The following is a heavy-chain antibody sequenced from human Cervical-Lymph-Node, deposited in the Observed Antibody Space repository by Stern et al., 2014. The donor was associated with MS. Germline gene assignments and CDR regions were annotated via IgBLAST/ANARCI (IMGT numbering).Heavy chain of an antibody. CDR2: IYYSGST. Sequence: QLQLQESGPGLVKPSETLSLTCTVSGGSISSYYWSWIRQPPGKGLEWIGYIYYSGSTNYNPSLKSRVTISVDTSKNQFSLKLSSVTAADTAVYYCARDGGYCGGGSCYPLDAFDIWGQGTMVTVSS. D-gene: IGHD2-15*01. J-gene: IGHJ3*02. V-gene: IGHV4-59*01. CDR3: ARDGGYCGGGSCYPLDAFDI. CDR1: GGSISSYY.